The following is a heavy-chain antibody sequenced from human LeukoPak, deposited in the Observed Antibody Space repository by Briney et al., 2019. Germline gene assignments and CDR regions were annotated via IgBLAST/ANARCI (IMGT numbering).Heavy chain of an antibody. CDR2: INPNIGNA. D-gene: IGHD2-21*02. CDR1: GYTFTDYF. J-gene: IGHJ5*01. CDR3: ARMALDGGDSIGFDS. Sequence: ASVKVSCKASGYTFTDYFIHGVRRAPGQGLEWMGWINPNIGNASYAQKFQDRVTMTRDRSINTAYMELSRLRSDDTAVYYCARMALDGGDSIGFDSWGQGTLVTVSP. V-gene: IGHV1-2*02.